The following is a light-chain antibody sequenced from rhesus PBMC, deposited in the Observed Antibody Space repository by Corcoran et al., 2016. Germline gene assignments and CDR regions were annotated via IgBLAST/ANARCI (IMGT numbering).Light chain of an antibody. V-gene: IGKV1-94*01. J-gene: IGKJ1*01. Sequence: DIQMTQSPSSLSASIGDRVTVTYRASQGINKELRWYQQKSGEGPTLQNFLGSMLQTGGSARFNGSGSGTVFSLTIRRPQPKDMTTYYCLRDYTTPWTFGQRTKLEIK. CDR3: LRDYTTPWT. CDR1: QGINKE. CDR2: LGS.